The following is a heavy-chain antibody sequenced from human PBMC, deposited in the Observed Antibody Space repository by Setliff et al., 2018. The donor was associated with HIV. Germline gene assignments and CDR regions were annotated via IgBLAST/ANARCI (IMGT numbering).Heavy chain of an antibody. D-gene: IGHD3-3*01. CDR1: GGSINRSNYY. CDR2: ISYTGST. V-gene: IGHV4-39*07. CDR3: ARVRYHDFWSGYYLIGY. Sequence: SETLSLTCTVPGGSINRSNYYWGWIRQPPGKGLEWIGTISYTGSTYYDPSLKSRVTISLDTSKNQFSLKLSSVTAADTAVYYCARVRYHDFWSGYYLIGYWGQGTLVTVSS. J-gene: IGHJ4*02.